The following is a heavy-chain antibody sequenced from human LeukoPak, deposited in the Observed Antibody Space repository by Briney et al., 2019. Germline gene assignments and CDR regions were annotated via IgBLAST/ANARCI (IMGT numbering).Heavy chain of an antibody. J-gene: IGHJ6*03. Sequence: GGSLRLSCAASGFTFDDYAMHWVRQAPGKGLEWVSLISWDGGSTYHADSVKGRFTISRDNSKNSLYLQMNSLRAEDTALYYCAKALTPRAGYYYYYMDVWGKGTTVTVSS. CDR3: AKALTPRAGYYYYYMDV. D-gene: IGHD1-14*01. CDR2: ISWDGGST. V-gene: IGHV3-43D*03. CDR1: GFTFDDYA.